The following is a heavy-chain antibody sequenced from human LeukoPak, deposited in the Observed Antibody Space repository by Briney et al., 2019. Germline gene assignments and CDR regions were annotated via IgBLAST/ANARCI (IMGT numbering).Heavy chain of an antibody. V-gene: IGHV3-30*03. J-gene: IGHJ4*02. CDR2: ISHDGSKK. CDR1: GFTFSNYD. D-gene: IGHD1-26*01. CDR3: ARYSGIIKPFDY. Sequence: GGSLRLSCTASGFTFSNYDMHWVRQAPGKGLEWVALISHDGSKKYFADSVKGRFTVSRYNSKNTLYLQLNSLGAEDTAMYYCARYSGIIKPFDYWGQGTLVTVSS.